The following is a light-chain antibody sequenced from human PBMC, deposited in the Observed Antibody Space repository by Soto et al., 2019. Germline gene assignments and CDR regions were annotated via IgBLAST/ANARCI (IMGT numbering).Light chain of an antibody. CDR1: QSISSY. Sequence: DIQMTQSPSSLSASVGDRVTITCRASQSISSYLNWYQQKPGKAPKLLIYAASSLQSGVPSRFSGSGSGKDFTLTISSLQPEDFATYYCQQSYSTPPYTFGQGTKVDIK. CDR2: AAS. CDR3: QQSYSTPPYT. J-gene: IGKJ2*01. V-gene: IGKV1-39*01.